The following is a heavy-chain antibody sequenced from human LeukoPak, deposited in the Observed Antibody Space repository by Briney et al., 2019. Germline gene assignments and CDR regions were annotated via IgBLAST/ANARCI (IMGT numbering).Heavy chain of an antibody. J-gene: IGHJ3*02. CDR3: ARDSEQWLPVDDAFDI. CDR2: ISLSGSPI. Sequence: PGGSLRPSCGASGFTFRDYYMSWIRQAPGKGLEGGSSISLSGSPIYYADSVKGRVTISRDNAKNSLYLQMNSLRAEDTAVYYCARDSEQWLPVDDAFDIWGQGTMVTVSS. V-gene: IGHV3-11*04. CDR1: GFTFRDYY. D-gene: IGHD6-19*01.